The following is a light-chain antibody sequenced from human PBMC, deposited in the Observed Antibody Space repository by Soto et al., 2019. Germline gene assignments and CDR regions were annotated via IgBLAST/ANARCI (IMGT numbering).Light chain of an antibody. CDR2: EVS. CDR1: SSDVGGYNY. V-gene: IGLV2-14*01. Sequence: QSVLTQPASVSGSPGQSITISCTGTSSDVGGYNYVSWYQQHPGKAPKLMLYEVSNRPSGVSNRFSGYKSGNTASLTISGLQAEDEADYYCSSYTINSTLVFGGGTKVTVL. CDR3: SSYTINSTLV. J-gene: IGLJ2*01.